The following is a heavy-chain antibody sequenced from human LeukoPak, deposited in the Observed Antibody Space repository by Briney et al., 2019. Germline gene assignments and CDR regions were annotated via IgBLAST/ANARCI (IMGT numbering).Heavy chain of an antibody. J-gene: IGHJ6*02. CDR3: ARVRDYGSGTYPLVSYGMDV. CDR1: GFTFSSYA. Sequence: GGSLRLSCAASGFTFSSYAMSWVRQAPGKGLEWVAVISYDGSTKFYADSVKGRFTISRDNSKNTVSLQMNSVRSADTALYYCARVRDYGSGTYPLVSYGMDVWGQGTTVSVSS. CDR2: ISYDGSTK. D-gene: IGHD3-10*01. V-gene: IGHV3-30-3*01.